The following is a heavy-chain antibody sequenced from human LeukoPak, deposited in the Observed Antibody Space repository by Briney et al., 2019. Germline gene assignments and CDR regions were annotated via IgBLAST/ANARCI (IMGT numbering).Heavy chain of an antibody. CDR2: ISTSSTYI. CDR1: GFTFSSYN. Sequence: GGSLRLSCAASGFTFSSYNMNWVRQAPGKGLEWVSSISTSSTYIYYADSVRGRFTISRDNAKNSLYLQMNSLRAEDTAVYYCAELGITMIGGVWGKGTTVTISS. D-gene: IGHD3-10*02. V-gene: IGHV3-21*01. CDR3: AELGITMIGGV. J-gene: IGHJ6*04.